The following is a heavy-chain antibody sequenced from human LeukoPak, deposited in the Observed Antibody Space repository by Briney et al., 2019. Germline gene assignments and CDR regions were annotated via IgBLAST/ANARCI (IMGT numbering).Heavy chain of an antibody. CDR3: ARHFRPVLYYGMDV. Sequence: SETLSLTCTRSGGPISSGGYFWGWIRQAPGRGLEWIGSISYSGDTFYNPSLKSRLTISVGTAKNQFSLKLSSVTAADTAVYFCARHFRPVLYYGMDVWGQGTTVTVS. CDR2: ISYSGDT. J-gene: IGHJ6*02. CDR1: GGPISSGGYF. V-gene: IGHV4-39*01.